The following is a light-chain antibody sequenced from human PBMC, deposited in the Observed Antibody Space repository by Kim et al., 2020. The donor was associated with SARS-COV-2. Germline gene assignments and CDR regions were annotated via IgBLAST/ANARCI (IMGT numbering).Light chain of an antibody. Sequence: DIQMAQSPSSLSASVGDRVTITCRSSETISNYLNWYQQKPGEAPKLLIYAASRLHSGVPSRFSGSGSATDFALTISGLQREDFATYYGQQSFSTHVTFGPGTKVVIK. J-gene: IGKJ3*01. CDR1: ETISNY. CDR2: AAS. V-gene: IGKV1-39*01. CDR3: QQSFSTHVT.